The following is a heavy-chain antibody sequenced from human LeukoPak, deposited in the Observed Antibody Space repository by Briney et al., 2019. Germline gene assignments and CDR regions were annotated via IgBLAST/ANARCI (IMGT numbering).Heavy chain of an antibody. CDR3: ARGYYHYYIDV. CDR1: GGFISDTSHY. CDR2: FYKTGDT. J-gene: IGHJ6*03. V-gene: IGHV4-39*07. Sequence: SETLSLTCNVVGGFISDTSHYWAWIRQPPGKGLEWIGTFYKTGDTYYEPSLKSRVTISGDTSQNHLSPRLTSVTAADTAVYYCARGYYHYYIDVWGKGTTVTVSS.